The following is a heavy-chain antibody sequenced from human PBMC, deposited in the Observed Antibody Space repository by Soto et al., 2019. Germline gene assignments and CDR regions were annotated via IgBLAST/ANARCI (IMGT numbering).Heavy chain of an antibody. D-gene: IGHD4-17*01. V-gene: IGHV4-34*01. CDR3: ARVYGDYVGGHYYYYTDV. CDR2: INHSGST. J-gene: IGHJ6*03. Sequence: SETLSLTCAAYGGSFSGYYWSWIRQPPGKGLEWIGEINHSGSTNYNPSLKSRVTISVDTSKNQFSLKLSSVTAADTAVYYCARVYGDYVGGHYYYYTDVWGKGTTVNVSS. CDR1: GGSFSGYY.